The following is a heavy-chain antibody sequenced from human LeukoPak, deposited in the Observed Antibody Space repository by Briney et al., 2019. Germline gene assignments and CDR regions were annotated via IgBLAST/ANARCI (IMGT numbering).Heavy chain of an antibody. CDR2: IYYSGST. J-gene: IGHJ5*02. D-gene: IGHD5-18*01. CDR1: GGSISSSSYY. CDR3: ARPAMGAFDP. Sequence: SETLSLTCTVSGGSISSSSYYWGWIRQPPGKGPEWIGSIYYSGSTYYNPSLKSRVTISVDTSKNQFSLKLSSVTAADTAVYYCARPAMGAFDPWGQGTLVTVSS. V-gene: IGHV4-39*01.